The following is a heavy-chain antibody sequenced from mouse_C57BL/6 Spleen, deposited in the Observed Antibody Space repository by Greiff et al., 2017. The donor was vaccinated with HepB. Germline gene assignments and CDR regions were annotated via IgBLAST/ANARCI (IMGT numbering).Heavy chain of an antibody. J-gene: IGHJ2*01. CDR3: ARQYDYFDY. CDR2: ISSGGSYT. V-gene: IGHV5-6*01. Sequence: EVKLQESGGDLVKPGGSLKLSCAASGFTFSSYGMSWVRQTPDKRLEWVATISSGGSYTYYPDSVKGRFTISRDNAKNTLYLQMSSLKSEDTAMYYCARQYDYFDYWGQGTTLTVSS. D-gene: IGHD2-3*01. CDR1: GFTFSSYG.